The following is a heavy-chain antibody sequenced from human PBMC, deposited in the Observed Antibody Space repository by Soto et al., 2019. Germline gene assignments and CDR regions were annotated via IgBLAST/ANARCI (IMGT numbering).Heavy chain of an antibody. CDR1: GGSVSSGSYY. CDR2: IYYSGST. D-gene: IGHD6-6*01. Sequence: PSETLSLTCTVSGGSVSSGSYYWSWIRQPPGKGLEWIGYIYYSGSTNYNPSLKSRVTISVDTSKNQFSLKLSSVTAADTAVYYCARVVVGEYSSSYFDYWGQGTLVTVSS. J-gene: IGHJ4*02. CDR3: ARVVVGEYSSSYFDY. V-gene: IGHV4-61*01.